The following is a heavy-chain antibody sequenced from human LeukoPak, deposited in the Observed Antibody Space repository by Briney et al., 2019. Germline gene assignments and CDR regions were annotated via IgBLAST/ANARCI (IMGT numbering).Heavy chain of an antibody. Sequence: PGGSLRLSCAASGFTFSDYYMSWIRQAPGKGLEWVSYVSSSLTYTNYADSVKGRFTISRDNAKNSLYLQMSSLRAEDTAVYYCARLLGGMIVAAYWGQGTLVSVSS. CDR3: ARLLGGMIVAAY. D-gene: IGHD3-22*01. CDR1: GFTFSDYY. J-gene: IGHJ4*02. CDR2: VSSSLTYT. V-gene: IGHV3-11*03.